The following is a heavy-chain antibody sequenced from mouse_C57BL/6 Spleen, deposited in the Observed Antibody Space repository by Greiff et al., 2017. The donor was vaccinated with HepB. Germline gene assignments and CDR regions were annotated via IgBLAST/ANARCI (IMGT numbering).Heavy chain of an antibody. J-gene: IGHJ3*01. CDR1: GYTFTDYY. Sequence: VQLKQSGPVLVKPGASVKMSCKASGYTFTDYYMNWVKQSHGKSLEWIGVINPYNGGTSYNQKFKGKATLTVDKSSSTAYMELNSLTSEDSAVYYCASPPYYYGSSYSFAYWGQGTLVTVSA. V-gene: IGHV1-19*01. CDR2: INPYNGGT. CDR3: ASPPYYYGSSYSFAY. D-gene: IGHD1-1*01.